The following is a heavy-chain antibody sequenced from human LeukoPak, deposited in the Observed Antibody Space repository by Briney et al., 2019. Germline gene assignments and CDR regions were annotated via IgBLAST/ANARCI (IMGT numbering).Heavy chain of an antibody. J-gene: IGHJ4*02. CDR2: MKEDGSEK. V-gene: IGHV3-7*03. CDR1: GFTFSDYW. Sequence: GGSLRLSCTASGFTFSDYWMTWVRQAPGKGLEWVASMKEDGSEKYYVDSVRGHFTISRDNAENSLYLQMNSLRVDDTAVYYCARARDIDYWGQGTLVTVSS. CDR3: ARARDIDY. D-gene: IGHD2-15*01.